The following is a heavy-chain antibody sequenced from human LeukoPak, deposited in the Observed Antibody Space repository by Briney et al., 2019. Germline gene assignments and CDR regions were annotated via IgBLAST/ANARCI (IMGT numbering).Heavy chain of an antibody. V-gene: IGHV4-59*12. D-gene: IGHD3-22*01. J-gene: IGHJ4*02. CDR3: ARGQQTYYYDSSGYYGY. CDR1: GGSISSYY. CDR2: IYYSGST. Sequence: SETLSLTCTLSGGSISSYYWSWIRQPPGKGLEWIAYIYYSGSTNYNPSLKSRVTISVDTSKNQFSLKLSSVTAADTAVYYCARGQQTYYYDSSGYYGYWGQGTLVTVSS.